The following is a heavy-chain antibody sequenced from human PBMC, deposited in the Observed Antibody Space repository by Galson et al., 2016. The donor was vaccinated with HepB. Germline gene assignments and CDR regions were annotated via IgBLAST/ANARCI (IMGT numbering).Heavy chain of an antibody. D-gene: IGHD2-2*01. Sequence: SLRLSCAASRFTFSDYYMSWIRQAPGKGLESVSYISSSGDTIYYADSVKGRFTISRDNTKNSLYLQMNSLRAEDTAVYYCAREAIRGSSRDDFDYWGQGTLVTVSS. CDR3: AREAIRGSSRDDFDY. J-gene: IGHJ4*02. CDR2: ISSSGDTI. V-gene: IGHV3-11*04. CDR1: RFTFSDYY.